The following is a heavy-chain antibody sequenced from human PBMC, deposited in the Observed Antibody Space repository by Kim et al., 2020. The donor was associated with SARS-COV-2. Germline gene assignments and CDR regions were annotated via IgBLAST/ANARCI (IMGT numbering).Heavy chain of an antibody. D-gene: IGHD1-20*01. CDR2: INGNSGGT. CDR3: AKDPGNNCHFGLADDY. CDR1: GFTFSSDA. J-gene: IGHJ4*02. V-gene: IGHV3-23*01. Sequence: GGSLRLSCAASGFTFSSDAMSWVRQAPGKGLEWVSAINGNSGGTTYDDSVKGRFTITRDNSKNTLYLQMNSLRAEDTAVYYCAKDPGNNCHFGLADDYWGQGTLVTVSS.